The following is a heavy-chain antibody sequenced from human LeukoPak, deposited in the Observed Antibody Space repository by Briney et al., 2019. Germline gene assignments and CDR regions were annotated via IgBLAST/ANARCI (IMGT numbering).Heavy chain of an antibody. J-gene: IGHJ4*02. V-gene: IGHV3-74*01. CDR3: AKEGVATIIDY. Sequence: GGSLRLSCAASGFTFSSYWMHWVRHTPGKGLVWVSRIKGDGSSTSYADSVKGRFTISRDNSKNTLYLQMNSLRAEDTAVYYCAKEGVATIIDYWGQGTLVTVSS. CDR1: GFTFSSYW. CDR2: IKGDGSST. D-gene: IGHD5-12*01.